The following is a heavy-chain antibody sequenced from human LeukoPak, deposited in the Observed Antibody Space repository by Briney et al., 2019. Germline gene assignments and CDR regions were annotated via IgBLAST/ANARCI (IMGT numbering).Heavy chain of an antibody. CDR1: GFTFSSYS. J-gene: IGHJ4*02. CDR2: ISSSSSYI. V-gene: IGHV3-21*01. CDR3: ARALAYCSSTSCQHDAFDY. D-gene: IGHD2-2*01. Sequence: GGSLRLSCAASGFTFSSYSMNWVRQAPGRGLEWVSSISSSSSYIYYADSVKGRFTISRDNAKNSLYLQMNSLRAEDTAVYYCARALAYCSSTSCQHDAFDYWGQGTLVTVSS.